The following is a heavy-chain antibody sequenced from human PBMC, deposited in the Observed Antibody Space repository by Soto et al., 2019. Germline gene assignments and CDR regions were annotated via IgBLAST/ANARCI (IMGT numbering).Heavy chain of an antibody. CDR3: PTSYSYGSVGRDY. Sequence: GESLKISCKGSGYGFTSYCISWVRQMPVKGLEWMGRIDPSDSYTNYSPSFQGHVTISADXSISXAYLQWRSLKAADTAMYYCPTSYSYGSVGRDYWGQGTLVTVSS. CDR2: IDPSDSYT. CDR1: GYGFTSYC. D-gene: IGHD5-18*01. V-gene: IGHV5-10-1*01. J-gene: IGHJ4*02.